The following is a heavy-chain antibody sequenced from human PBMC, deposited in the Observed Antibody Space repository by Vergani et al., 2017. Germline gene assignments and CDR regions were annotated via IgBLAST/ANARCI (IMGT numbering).Heavy chain of an antibody. V-gene: IGHV4-59*01. CDR2: IYYSGST. D-gene: IGHD5-18*01. J-gene: IGHJ4*02. CDR1: GGSISSYY. Sequence: QVQLQESGPGLVKPSETLSLTCTVSGGSISSYYWSWIRQPPGKGLEWIGYIYYSGSTNYNPSLKSRVTISVDTSKNQFSLKLSSVTAADTAVYYCARENVDTAMVSYFDYWGQGTLVTVSS. CDR3: ARENVDTAMVSYFDY.